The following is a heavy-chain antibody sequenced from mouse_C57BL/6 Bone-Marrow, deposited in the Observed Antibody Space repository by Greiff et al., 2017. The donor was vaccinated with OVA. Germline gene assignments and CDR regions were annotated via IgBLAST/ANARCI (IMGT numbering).Heavy chain of an antibody. Sequence: VQVVESGAELVKPGASVKMSCKASGYTFTSYWITWVKQRPGQGLEWIGDIYPGSGSTNYNEKFKSKATLTVDTSSSTAYMQLSSLTSEDSAVYYCARSWLLLHYAMDYWGQGTSVTVSS. CDR1: GYTFTSYW. CDR3: ARSWLLLHYAMDY. J-gene: IGHJ4*01. CDR2: IYPGSGST. D-gene: IGHD2-3*01. V-gene: IGHV1-55*01.